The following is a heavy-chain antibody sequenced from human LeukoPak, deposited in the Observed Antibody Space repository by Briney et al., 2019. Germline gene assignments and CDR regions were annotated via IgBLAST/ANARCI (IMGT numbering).Heavy chain of an antibody. V-gene: IGHV4-59*01. CDR2: IYYSGST. J-gene: IGHJ4*02. D-gene: IGHD2-21*02. Sequence: SETLSLTCTVSGGSISSYYWSWIRQPPGKGLEWIGYIYYSGSTNYNPSLKSRVTISVDTSKNQFSLKLSSVTAADTAVYYSARGRGGDYEHWGQGTLVTVSS. CDR3: ARGRGGDYEH. CDR1: GGSISSYY.